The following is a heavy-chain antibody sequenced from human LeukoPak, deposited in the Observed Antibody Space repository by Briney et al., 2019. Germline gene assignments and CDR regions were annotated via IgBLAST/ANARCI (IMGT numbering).Heavy chain of an antibody. CDR2: IYYSGST. CDR1: GGSISSYY. V-gene: IGHV4-59*01. CDR3: ARGGWEGFDY. Sequence: SETLSLTCTVSGGSISSYYWSWLRQPPGKGLEWIGYIYYSGSTNYNPSLKSRVTISVDTSKNQFSLKLSSVTAADTAVYYCARGGWEGFDYWGQGTLVTVSS. D-gene: IGHD1-26*01. J-gene: IGHJ4*02.